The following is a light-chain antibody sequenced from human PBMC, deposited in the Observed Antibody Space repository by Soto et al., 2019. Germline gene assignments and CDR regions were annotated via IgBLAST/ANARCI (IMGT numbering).Light chain of an antibody. CDR3: SSYGASTTL. V-gene: IGLV2-14*03. Sequence: QSALTQPASVSGSPGQAITITCTGTSNDIGAYTYVSWYQQHPGKAPKLLIFDVSYRPSGISDRFSGSKSGNTASLTISGLQLEDEADYYCSSYGASTTLFGGGTKLTVL. CDR2: DVS. CDR1: SNDIGAYTY. J-gene: IGLJ2*01.